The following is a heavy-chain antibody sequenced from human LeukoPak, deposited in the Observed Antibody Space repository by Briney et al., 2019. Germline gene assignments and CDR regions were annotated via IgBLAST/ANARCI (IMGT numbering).Heavy chain of an antibody. CDR2: ISAYNGNT. Sequence: ASVKVSCKASGYTFTNYGISWVRQAPGQGLEWMGWISAYNGNTNYAQELQGRVTMTTDTSTSTAHLELRSLRSDDTAVYYCARGGGLVPGTWFDPWGQGTLVTVSS. V-gene: IGHV1-18*01. CDR1: GYTFTNYG. CDR3: ARGGGLVPGTWFDP. D-gene: IGHD6-19*01. J-gene: IGHJ5*02.